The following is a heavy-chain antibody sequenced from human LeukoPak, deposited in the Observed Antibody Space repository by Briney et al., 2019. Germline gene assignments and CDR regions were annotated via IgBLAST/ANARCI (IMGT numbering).Heavy chain of an antibody. V-gene: IGHV4-34*01. Sequence: PSETLSLTCAVYGGSFSGYYWSWIRQPPGKGLEWIGEINHGGSTNYNPSLKSRVTISVDTSKNQFSLKLSSVTAADTAVYYCARGLGNYYDSSGPTEGWGQGTLVTVSS. CDR1: GGSFSGYY. J-gene: IGHJ1*01. CDR2: INHGGST. D-gene: IGHD3-22*01. CDR3: ARGLGNYYDSSGPTEG.